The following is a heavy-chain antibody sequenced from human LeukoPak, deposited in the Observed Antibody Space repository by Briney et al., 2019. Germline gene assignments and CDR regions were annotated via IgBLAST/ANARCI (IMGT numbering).Heavy chain of an antibody. Sequence: PSETLSLTCTVSGGSISSYYWSWIRQPAGKGLEWIGRIYTSGSTNYNPSLKSRVTMSVDTSKNQFSLKLSSVTAADTAVYYCARLSYGSGSYNWFDPWGQGTLVTVSS. CDR2: IYTSGST. CDR1: GGSISSYY. J-gene: IGHJ5*02. D-gene: IGHD3-10*01. V-gene: IGHV4-4*07. CDR3: ARLSYGSGSYNWFDP.